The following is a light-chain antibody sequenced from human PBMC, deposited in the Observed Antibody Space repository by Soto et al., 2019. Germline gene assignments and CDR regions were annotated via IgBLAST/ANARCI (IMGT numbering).Light chain of an antibody. CDR3: HQYNNWHPWT. CDR2: GAS. J-gene: IGKJ1*01. V-gene: IGKV3-15*01. Sequence: EILLTQSPSTLSLSPGERATLSCRASQSVSSYLAWYQQKPGQAPRLLLYGASTRATGIPARFSGSGSGTEFTLTISSLQSEDYAVYYWHQYNNWHPWTFGQGTKVDIK. CDR1: QSVSSY.